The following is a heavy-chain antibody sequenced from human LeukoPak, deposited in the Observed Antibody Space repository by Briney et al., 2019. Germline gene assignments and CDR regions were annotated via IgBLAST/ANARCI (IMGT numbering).Heavy chain of an antibody. V-gene: IGHV3-30*03. D-gene: IGHD3-3*01. CDR3: ASHRPTYYDFWSGYPPVGAFDI. CDR2: ISYDGSNK. CDR1: GFTFSSYG. J-gene: IGHJ3*02. Sequence: PAGGSLRLSCAASGFTFSSYGMHWVRQAPGKGLEWVAVISYDGSNKYYADSVKGRFTISRDNSKNTLYLQMNSLRAEDTAVYYCASHRPTYYDFWSGYPPVGAFDIWGQGTMVTVSS.